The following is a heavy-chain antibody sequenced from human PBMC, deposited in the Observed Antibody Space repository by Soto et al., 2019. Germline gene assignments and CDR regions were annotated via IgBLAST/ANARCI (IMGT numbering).Heavy chain of an antibody. CDR2: MNPNSGNT. D-gene: IGHD3-3*01. Sequence: GASVKVSCKASGYTFTSYDINWVRQATGQRLEWMGWMNPNSGNTGYAQKFQGRVTMTRNTSISTAYMELSSLRSEDTAVYYCARDNDFWSGYYVKEFDYWGQGTLVTVSS. V-gene: IGHV1-8*01. J-gene: IGHJ4*02. CDR3: ARDNDFWSGYYVKEFDY. CDR1: GYTFTSYD.